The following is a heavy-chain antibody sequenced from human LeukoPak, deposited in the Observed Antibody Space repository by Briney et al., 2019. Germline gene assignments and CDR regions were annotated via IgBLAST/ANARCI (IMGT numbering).Heavy chain of an antibody. D-gene: IGHD1-26*01. CDR2: ISGSGGST. CDR3: AKESGSYAPGGIGY. CDR1: EFTFGSYG. Sequence: PGGSLRLSCAASEFTFGSYGMSWVRQAPGKGLEWVSSISGSGGSTYYADSVKGRFTISRDKSKNTLSLQMNSLRAEDTAVYYCAKESGSYAPGGIGYWGQGTLVTVSS. V-gene: IGHV3-23*01. J-gene: IGHJ4*02.